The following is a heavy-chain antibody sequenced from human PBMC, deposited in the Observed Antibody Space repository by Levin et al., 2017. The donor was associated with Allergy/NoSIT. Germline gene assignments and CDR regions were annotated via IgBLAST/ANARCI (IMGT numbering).Heavy chain of an antibody. V-gene: IGHV3-7*04. Sequence: GGSLRLSCAASGFTFSSFWMSWVRQAPGKGLEWVANIKEDGSVKYSVDAVKGRFTISRDNAKNSVYLQMNSLRAEDTAVYYCARSSGWVPDYWGQGTLVTVSP. CDR1: GFTFSSFW. J-gene: IGHJ4*02. CDR3: ARSSGWVPDY. D-gene: IGHD6-19*01. CDR2: IKEDGSVK.